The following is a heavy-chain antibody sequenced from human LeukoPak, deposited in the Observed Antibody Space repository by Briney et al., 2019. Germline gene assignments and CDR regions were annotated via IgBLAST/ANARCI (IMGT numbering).Heavy chain of an antibody. Sequence: HTGGSLRLSCAASGFTFDDYAMHWVRQAPGKGLEWVSGISWNSGSIGCADSVKGRFTISRDNAKNSLYLQMNSLRAEDTALYYCAKDSSGWPLDYYYGMDVWGQGTTVTVSS. J-gene: IGHJ6*02. CDR1: GFTFDDYA. V-gene: IGHV3-9*01. CDR2: ISWNSGSI. D-gene: IGHD6-19*01. CDR3: AKDSSGWPLDYYYGMDV.